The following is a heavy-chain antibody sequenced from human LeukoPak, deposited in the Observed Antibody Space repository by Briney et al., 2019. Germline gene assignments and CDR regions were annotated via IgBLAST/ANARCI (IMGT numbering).Heavy chain of an antibody. D-gene: IGHD6-13*01. CDR2: ISYDGSNK. Sequence: GGSLRLSCAASGFTFSSYAMHWVRQAPGKGLEWVAVISYDGSNKYYADSVKGRFTISRDNSKNTLYLQMNSLRAEDTAVYYCARVARYSSSWYGEVAHWGQGTLVTVSS. CDR1: GFTFSSYA. V-gene: IGHV3-30-3*01. J-gene: IGHJ4*02. CDR3: ARVARYSSSWYGEVAH.